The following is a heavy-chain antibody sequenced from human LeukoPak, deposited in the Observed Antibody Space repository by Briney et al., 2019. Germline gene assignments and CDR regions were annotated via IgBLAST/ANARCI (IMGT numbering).Heavy chain of an antibody. CDR1: GYTFTSYG. Sequence: GASVKVSCKASGYTFTSYGISWVRQAPGQGLEWMGWISAYNGNTNYAQKFQGRVTITADKSTSTAYMELSSLRSEDTAVYYCASSRDSSGSDAFDIWGQGTMVTVSS. CDR2: ISAYNGNT. J-gene: IGHJ3*02. CDR3: ASSRDSSGSDAFDI. V-gene: IGHV1-18*01. D-gene: IGHD3-22*01.